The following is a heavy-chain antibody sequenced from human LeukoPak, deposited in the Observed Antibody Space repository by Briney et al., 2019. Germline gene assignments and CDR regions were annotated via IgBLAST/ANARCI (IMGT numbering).Heavy chain of an antibody. J-gene: IGHJ4*02. V-gene: IGHV7-4-1*02. D-gene: IGHD6-13*01. CDR2: INTNTGNP. CDR1: GYTFTGYY. CDR3: ARVKQQLVGDY. Sequence: ASVKVSCKASGYTFTGYYMHWVRQAPGQGLEWMGWINTNTGNPTYAQGFTGRFVFSLDTSVSTAYLQISSLKAEDTAVYYCARVKQQLVGDYWGQGTLVTVSS.